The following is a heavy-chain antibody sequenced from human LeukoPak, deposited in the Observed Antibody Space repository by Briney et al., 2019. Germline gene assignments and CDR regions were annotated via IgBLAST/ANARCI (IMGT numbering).Heavy chain of an antibody. V-gene: IGHV5-51*01. Sequence: GESLKISCKGSGYSFSNDWIGWVRQMPGKGLEWMGIIYPGDSDTRYSPSFQGQVTISADKSISTAYLQWSSLEASDTAMYYCARRGCNGGSCYGHWGRGTLVTVSS. CDR2: IYPGDSDT. CDR3: ARRGCNGGSCYGH. CDR1: GYSFSNDW. J-gene: IGHJ4*02. D-gene: IGHD2-15*01.